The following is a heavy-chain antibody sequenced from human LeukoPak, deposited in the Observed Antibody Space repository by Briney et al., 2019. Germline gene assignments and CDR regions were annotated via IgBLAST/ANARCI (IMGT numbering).Heavy chain of an antibody. Sequence: SETLSLTCTVSGGSISSHYWSWIRQPPGKGLEWTGYIYYSGSTNYNPSLKSRVTISVDTSKNQFSLKLSSVTAADTAVYYCARDLVSWGQGTLVTVSS. J-gene: IGHJ4*02. CDR1: GGSISSHY. V-gene: IGHV4-59*11. CDR3: ARDLVS. CDR2: IYYSGST.